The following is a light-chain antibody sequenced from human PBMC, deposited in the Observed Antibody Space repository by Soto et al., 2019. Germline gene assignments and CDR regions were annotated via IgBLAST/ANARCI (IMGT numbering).Light chain of an antibody. Sequence: IKMTQTPPSRSAYVRDRVTITCRASQGIRDELGWYQQKAGKAPNLLISAASRLQSGVPSRFSGSGSGTDFTLTISSLQPEDFATYYCQQSYSTLWAFGQGTKVDI. CDR1: QGIRDE. J-gene: IGKJ1*01. V-gene: IGKV1-39*01. CDR2: AAS. CDR3: QQSYSTLWA.